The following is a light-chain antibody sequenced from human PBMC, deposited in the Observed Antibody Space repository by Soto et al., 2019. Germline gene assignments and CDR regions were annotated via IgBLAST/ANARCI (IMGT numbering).Light chain of an antibody. J-gene: IGLJ1*01. CDR3: KSYAGSNTYV. V-gene: IGLV2-8*01. CDR1: KNDIGVYDF. CDR2: EVV. Sequence: QSVLTQHASASFSPGQSVTISCTGTKNDIGVYDFVSWYQHHPGKAPRLIIYEVVQRPSGVPDRFSGSKSGNMASLTVSGLQAADEADYFCKSYAGSNTYVFGSGTKVTVL.